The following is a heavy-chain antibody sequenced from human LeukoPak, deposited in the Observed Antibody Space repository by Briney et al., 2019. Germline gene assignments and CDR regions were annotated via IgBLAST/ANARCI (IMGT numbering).Heavy chain of an antibody. D-gene: IGHD3-22*01. V-gene: IGHV3-66*01. J-gene: IGHJ4*02. Sequence: GGSLRLSCAASGFTVSSNYMSWVRQAPGKGLEWVLVIYSGGRTYYADSVKGRFTISRGNSKNTMYLQMNSLRAEDTAVYYCARESSSGYYLSYWGQGTLVTVSS. CDR2: IYSGGRT. CDR3: ARESSSGYYLSY. CDR1: GFTVSSNY.